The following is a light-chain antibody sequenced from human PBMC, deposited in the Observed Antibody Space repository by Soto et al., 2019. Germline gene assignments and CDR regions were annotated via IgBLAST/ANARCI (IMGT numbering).Light chain of an antibody. V-gene: IGKV1-39*01. CDR1: QSIGKH. CDR3: QQGYTSSLT. CDR2: SVS. Sequence: DIQMTQSPSSLSASVGDRVTITCRASQSIGKHLNWYQQKPGKAPKFLIYSVSSLQSGVPSRFSGSGSGTDFTLTINSLQPEDFATYYCQQGYTSSLTFGQGTRLEFK. J-gene: IGKJ5*01.